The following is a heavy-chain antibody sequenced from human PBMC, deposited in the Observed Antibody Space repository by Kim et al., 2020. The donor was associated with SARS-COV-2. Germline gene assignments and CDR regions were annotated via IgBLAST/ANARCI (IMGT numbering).Heavy chain of an antibody. CDR1: GYTFTSYG. J-gene: IGHJ4*02. V-gene: IGHV1-18*01. D-gene: IGHD6-19*01. CDR2: ISAYNGNT. Sequence: ASVKVSCKASGYTFTSYGISWVRQAPGQGLEWMGWISAYNGNTNYAQKLQGRVTMTTDTSTSTAYMELRSLRSDDTAVYYCAREGRVSSDAHGPQPEQCDYWGQGTLVTVSS. CDR3: AREGRVSSDAHGPQPEQCDY.